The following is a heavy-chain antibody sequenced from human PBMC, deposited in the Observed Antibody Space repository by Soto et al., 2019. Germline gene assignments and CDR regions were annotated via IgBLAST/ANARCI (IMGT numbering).Heavy chain of an antibody. CDR3: AKDRGRYCSGGSCYSLDY. CDR2: ISYDGSNK. V-gene: IGHV3-30*18. Sequence: QVQLVESGGGVVQPGRSLRLSCAASGFTFSSYGMHWVRQAPGKGLEWVAVISYDGSNKYYADSVKGRFTISRDNSKNTLYLQMNSLRAEDTAVYYCAKDRGRYCSGGSCYSLDYWGQGTLVTVSS. J-gene: IGHJ4*02. CDR1: GFTFSSYG. D-gene: IGHD2-15*01.